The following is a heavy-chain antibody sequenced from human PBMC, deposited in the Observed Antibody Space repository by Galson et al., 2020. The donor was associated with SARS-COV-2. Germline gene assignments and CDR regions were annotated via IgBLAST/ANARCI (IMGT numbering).Heavy chain of an antibody. D-gene: IGHD6-13*01. J-gene: IGHJ6*03. CDR2: ISYDGSNK. CDR3: ASSGGSSSSENYYYYYMDV. Sequence: GGSLRLSCAASGFTFSSYAMHWVRQAPGKGLEWVAVISYDGSNKYYADSVKGRFTISRDNSKNTLYLQMNSLRAEDTAVYYCASSGGSSSSENYYYYYMDVWGKGTTVTVSS. CDR1: GFTFSSYA. V-gene: IGHV3-30*14.